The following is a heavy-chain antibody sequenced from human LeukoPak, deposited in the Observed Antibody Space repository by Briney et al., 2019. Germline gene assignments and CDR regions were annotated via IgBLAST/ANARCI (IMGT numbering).Heavy chain of an antibody. CDR1: GFTFANYA. J-gene: IGHJ4*02. Sequence: PGGSLRLSCAGSGFTFANYAMSWVRQAPGKGLEWASSISGGSASTFYADSVEGRFTISRDNSKNTLYLQMNSLRAEDTAVYYCAKLRGHDYGDYYFDYWGQGTLVTVSS. D-gene: IGHD4-17*01. V-gene: IGHV3-23*01. CDR2: ISGGSAST. CDR3: AKLRGHDYGDYYFDY.